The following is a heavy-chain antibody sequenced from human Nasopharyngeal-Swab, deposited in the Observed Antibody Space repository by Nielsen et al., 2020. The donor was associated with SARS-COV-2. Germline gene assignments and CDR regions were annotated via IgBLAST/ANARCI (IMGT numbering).Heavy chain of an antibody. V-gene: IGHV3-74*01. CDR3: ARVGYSSSPSGWFDP. CDR1: GFTFSSYW. Sequence: GGSLRLSCAASGFTFSSYWMHWVRQAPGKGLVWVSRINSDGSSTSYADSVKGRFTISRDNAKNTLYLQMNSLRAEDTAVYYCARVGYSSSPSGWFDPWGQGTLVTVSS. CDR2: INSDGSST. J-gene: IGHJ5*02. D-gene: IGHD6-6*01.